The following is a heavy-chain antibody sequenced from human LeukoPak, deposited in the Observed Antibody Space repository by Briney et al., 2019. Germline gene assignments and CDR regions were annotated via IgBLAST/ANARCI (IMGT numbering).Heavy chain of an antibody. J-gene: IGHJ4*02. V-gene: IGHV3-21*01. D-gene: IGHD3-22*01. CDR1: GFTFSSYS. CDR3: ARDPSSSGYYYVEAFDY. Sequence: PGGSLRLSCAASGFTFSSYSMNWVRQAPGKGLGWVSSISSSSSYIYYADSVKGRFTISRDNVKYSLYLQMNSLRAEDTAVYYCARDPSSSGYYYVEAFDYWGQGTLVTVSS. CDR2: ISSSSSYI.